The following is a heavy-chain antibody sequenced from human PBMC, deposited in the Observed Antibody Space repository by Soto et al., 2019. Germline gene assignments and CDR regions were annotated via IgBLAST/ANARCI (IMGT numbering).Heavy chain of an antibody. CDR3: ARQTDAFDI. J-gene: IGHJ3*02. CDR1: GFTVNNNY. V-gene: IGHV3-66*04. Sequence: HPGGSLRLSCAASGFTVNNNYMSWVRQPPGKGLEWVSLIYSGGSTYYADSVKVRFTISRDNSKNTLYLQMNSLRAEDTAVYYCARQTDAFDIWGQGTMVTVSS. CDR2: IYSGGST.